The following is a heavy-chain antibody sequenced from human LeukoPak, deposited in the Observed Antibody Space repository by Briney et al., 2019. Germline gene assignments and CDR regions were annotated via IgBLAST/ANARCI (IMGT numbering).Heavy chain of an antibody. CDR1: GFTVSSNH. CDR3: AKDGFEVVVAAYWFDP. Sequence: PGGSLRLSCAASGFTVSSNHMSWVRQAPGEGLEWVSVILSGGSTYYADSVKGRFTISRDNSKNTLYLQMNSLRAEDTAVYYCAKDGFEVVVAAYWFDPWGQGTLVTVSS. D-gene: IGHD2-15*01. J-gene: IGHJ5*02. CDR2: ILSGGST. V-gene: IGHV3-53*01.